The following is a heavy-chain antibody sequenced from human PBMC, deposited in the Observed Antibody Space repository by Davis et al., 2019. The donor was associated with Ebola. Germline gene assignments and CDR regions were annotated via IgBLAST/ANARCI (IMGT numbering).Heavy chain of an antibody. CDR1: AVTSSSYA. J-gene: IGHJ6*02. Sequence: SVQVSSHAPAVTSSSYAISWVRPATRLGLDWMGWLIPLSGNADYAPKFQDRVTTTADGFTTTAHMELSSLGSEDTPVYYCARAGHCSGGGCFTSLTCQYGMDVWGQGTTVIGSS. V-gene: IGHV1-69*01. CDR2: LIPLSGNA. D-gene: IGHD2-15*01. CDR3: ARAGHCSGGGCFTSLTCQYGMDV.